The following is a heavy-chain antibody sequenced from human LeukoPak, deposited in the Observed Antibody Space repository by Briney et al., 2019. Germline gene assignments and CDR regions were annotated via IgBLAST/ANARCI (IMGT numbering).Heavy chain of an antibody. CDR3: ARGYSSSLVDY. CDR1: GGSISSSSYY. D-gene: IGHD6-6*01. CDR2: IYYSGST. J-gene: IGHJ4*02. Sequence: SETLSLTCTVSGGSISSSSYYWGWIRQPPGKGLEWIGSIYYSGSTYYNPSLKSRVTISVDTSKNQFSLKLSSVTAADTAVYYRARGYSSSLVDYWGQGTLVTVSS. V-gene: IGHV4-39*07.